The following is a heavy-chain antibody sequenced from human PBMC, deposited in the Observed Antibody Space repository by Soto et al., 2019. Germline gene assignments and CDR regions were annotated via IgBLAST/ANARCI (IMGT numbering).Heavy chain of an antibody. J-gene: IGHJ5*02. CDR2: IIPMLEKP. Sequence: QVQLVQSGAEVRKPGSSVKVSCQASGDTFGSDSINWLRQAPGQGLEWMGGIIPMLEKPNYAQTLQDRLTITADESAKTAYMELRNLRSEDKAVYFCARRRRGAFDPWGQGTPVTVSS. V-gene: IGHV1-69*01. CDR3: ARRRRGAFDP. CDR1: GDTFGSDS.